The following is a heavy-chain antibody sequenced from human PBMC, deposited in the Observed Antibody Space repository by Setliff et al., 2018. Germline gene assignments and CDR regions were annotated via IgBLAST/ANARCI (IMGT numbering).Heavy chain of an antibody. D-gene: IGHD2-8*01. J-gene: IGHJ1*01. V-gene: IGHV1-18*01. Sequence: ASVKVSCKTSGYTFTNYGITWVRQAPGQGLEWMGWINNYSFKTNYPQKFLGRVTVTTDTSTGTAYMELGSLTSDDTAIYYCSRLVRYCTTTTCQTLSGGEHWGPGTLVTVSS. CDR2: INNYSFKT. CDR3: SRLVRYCTTTTCQTLSGGEH. CDR1: GYTFTNYG.